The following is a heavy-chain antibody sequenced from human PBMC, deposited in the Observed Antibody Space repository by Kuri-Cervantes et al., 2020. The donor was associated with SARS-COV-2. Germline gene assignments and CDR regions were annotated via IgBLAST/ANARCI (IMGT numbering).Heavy chain of an antibody. CDR3: ARAGGISSGYYYRLDY. V-gene: IGHV1-2*06. D-gene: IGHD3-22*01. CDR1: GYTFTGYY. CDR2: INPNSGGT. Sequence: PSVKVSCKASGYTFTGYYMHWVRQAPGQGLEWMGRINPNSGGTNYAQKFQGRVTMTRDTSISTAYMELSRLRSDDTAVYYCARAGGISSGYYYRLDYWGQGTLVTVSS. J-gene: IGHJ4*02.